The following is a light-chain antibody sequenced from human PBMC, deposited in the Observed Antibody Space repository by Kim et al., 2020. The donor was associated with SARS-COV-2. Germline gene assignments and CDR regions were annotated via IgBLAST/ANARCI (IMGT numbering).Light chain of an antibody. CDR2: GVS. CDR1: ESVSGK. V-gene: IGKV3-15*01. J-gene: IGKJ1*01. CDR3: HQYANWPRT. Sequence: EIAMTQSPATLSVSPGERVTLSCRTSESVSGKLAWFQQRPGQAPRLLVYGVSTRAAGVPVRLSGSGSGTEFSLTISSLQSEDFAVYYCHQYANWPRTFGQGTKVDIK.